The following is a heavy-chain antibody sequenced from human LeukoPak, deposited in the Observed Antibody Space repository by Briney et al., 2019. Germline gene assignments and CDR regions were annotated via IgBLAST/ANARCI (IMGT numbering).Heavy chain of an antibody. V-gene: IGHV3-7*01. CDR1: GFTFSSYW. CDR3: ARGGSYWERNYYYYYMDV. D-gene: IGHD1-26*01. CDR2: IKQDGSEK. Sequence: GGSLRLSCAASGFTFSSYWMSWVRQAPGKGLEWVANIKQDGSEKYYVDSVKGRFTISRDNAKNSLYLQMNSLRAEDTAVYYCARGGSYWERNYYYYYMDVWGKGTTVIVSS. J-gene: IGHJ6*03.